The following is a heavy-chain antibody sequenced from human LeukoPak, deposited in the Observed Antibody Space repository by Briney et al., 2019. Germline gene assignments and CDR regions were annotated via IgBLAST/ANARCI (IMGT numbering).Heavy chain of an antibody. V-gene: IGHV4-4*07. Sequence: SETLSLTCTVSGDSISHYYWNWIRQPAGKGLEWIGRIYTSGSTNYNPSLKSRVTTSVDTTKNQFSLKLSSVTAADTAVYYCARGGYSSSWYQRKDYFDYWGQGTLVTVSS. D-gene: IGHD6-13*01. CDR2: IYTSGST. CDR1: GDSISHYY. J-gene: IGHJ4*02. CDR3: ARGGYSSSWYQRKDYFDY.